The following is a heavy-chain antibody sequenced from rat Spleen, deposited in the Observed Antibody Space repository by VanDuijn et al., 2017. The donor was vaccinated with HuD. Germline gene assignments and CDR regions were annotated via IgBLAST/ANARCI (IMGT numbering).Heavy chain of an antibody. J-gene: IGHJ1*01. CDR1: GFSLTNYS. CDR2: IWTGGST. V-gene: IGHV2-16*01. Sequence: QVQLKESGPGLVQPSETLSLTCTVSGFSLTNYSVSWVRQPPGKGLEWMGVIWTGGSTEYNSALKSRLSISRDTSKSQVFLKMNSLQTEDTAMYFCARGGYGSYIYGFFDFWGPGTMVTVSS. CDR3: ARGGYGSYIYGFFDF. D-gene: IGHD1-2*01.